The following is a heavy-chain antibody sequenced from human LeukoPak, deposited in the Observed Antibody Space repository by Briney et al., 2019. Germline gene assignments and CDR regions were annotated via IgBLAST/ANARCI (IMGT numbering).Heavy chain of an antibody. CDR1: GYTFTDYY. CDR3: AASEWNSWGGFDY. D-gene: IGHD1-7*01. CDR2: INPNSGGT. V-gene: IGHV1-2*02. J-gene: IGHJ4*02. Sequence: ASVKVSCKASGYTFTDYYMHWVRQAPGQGLEWMGWINPNSGGTNYAQKFQGRVTMTRDTSISTAYMEVSRLRSDDTAVYYRAASEWNSWGGFDYWGQGTLVTVSS.